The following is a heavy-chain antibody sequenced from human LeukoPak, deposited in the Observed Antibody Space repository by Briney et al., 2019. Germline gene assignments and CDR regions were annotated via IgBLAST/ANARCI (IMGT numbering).Heavy chain of an antibody. D-gene: IGHD1-26*01. V-gene: IGHV3-23*01. CDR2: ITGSAGRT. CDR3: ARDQSGEVDY. CDR1: VFSFSNSA. J-gene: IGHJ4*02. Sequence: PGGSLRLSCAVSVFSFSNSAMSWVCAAPREGLEWISTITGSAGRTFYAASVKGRFTISRDSSKNTLHLQMNSQRAEDTAVYYCARDQSGEVDYWGQGTLVTVSS.